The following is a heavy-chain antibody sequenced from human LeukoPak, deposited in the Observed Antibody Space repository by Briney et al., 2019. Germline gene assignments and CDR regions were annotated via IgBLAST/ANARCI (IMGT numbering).Heavy chain of an antibody. CDR2: IDPNSGGT. CDR1: GYTFTGYY. CDR3: ARGGYYYDSSGDHAFDI. V-gene: IGHV1-2*02. D-gene: IGHD3-22*01. Sequence: ASVKVSCKXSGYTFTGYYMHWVRQAPGQGLEWMGWIDPNSGGTNYAQKFQGRGTMTRDTSISTAYMELSRLRSDDTAVYYCARGGYYYDSSGDHAFDIWGQGTMVTVSS. J-gene: IGHJ3*02.